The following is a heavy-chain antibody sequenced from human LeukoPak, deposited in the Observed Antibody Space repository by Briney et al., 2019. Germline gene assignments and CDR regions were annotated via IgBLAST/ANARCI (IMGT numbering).Heavy chain of an antibody. J-gene: IGHJ4*02. CDR1: GGSISSSSYY. V-gene: IGHV4-39*01. CDR2: IYYSGST. D-gene: IGHD6-19*01. CDR3: ARQQWLVGYYFDY. Sequence: PSETLSLTCTVSGGSISSSSYYWGGIRQPPGKGLGWIGSIYYSGSTYYNPSLKSRVTISVDTSKNQFSLKLSSVTAADTAVYYCARQQWLVGYYFDYWGQGTLVTVSS.